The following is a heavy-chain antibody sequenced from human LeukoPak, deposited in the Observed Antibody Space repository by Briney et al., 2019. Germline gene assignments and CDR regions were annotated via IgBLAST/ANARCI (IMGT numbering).Heavy chain of an antibody. CDR3: ATPGRSEGRDY. CDR2: ISGSGGST. V-gene: IGHV3-23*01. J-gene: IGHJ4*02. CDR1: GFTVSSNH. Sequence: GGSLRLSCAASGFTVSSNHMSWVRQAPGKGLEWVSAISGSGGSTYYADSVKGRFTISRDNSKNTLYLQMNSLRAEDTAVYYCATPGRSEGRDYWGQGTLVTVSS.